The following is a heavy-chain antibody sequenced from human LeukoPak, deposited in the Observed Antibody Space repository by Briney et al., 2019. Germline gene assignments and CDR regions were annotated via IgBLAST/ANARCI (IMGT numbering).Heavy chain of an antibody. CDR2: ISPDGSAT. V-gene: IGHV3-74*01. D-gene: IGHD4-11*01. CDR1: GFSISSYW. Sequence: GGSLRLSCAASGFSISSYWMHWVRQVPGKGLVWVSRISPDGSATGYADSVKGRFTASRDNARNTLYLQINSLRAEDSAVYYCTRDRTTITLFELWGQGTLVTVSS. CDR3: TRDRTTITLFEL. J-gene: IGHJ4*02.